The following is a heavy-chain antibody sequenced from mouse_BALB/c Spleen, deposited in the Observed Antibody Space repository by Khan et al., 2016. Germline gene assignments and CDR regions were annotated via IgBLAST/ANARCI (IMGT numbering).Heavy chain of an antibody. CDR2: SNPNIGGS. J-gene: IGHJ3*01. CDR1: GYTFTDYT. CDR3: VRGRFAY. Sequence: VPLQQSGPELVRPGTSVKISCKTSGYTFTDYTIHWVKQGHGKSLEWIGRSNPNIGGSNYNQKFTDKATMTLDKSSSTAYMDLRSLTSDDSAVYYCVRGRFAYWGQGTLVTVSA. V-gene: IGHV1-22*01.